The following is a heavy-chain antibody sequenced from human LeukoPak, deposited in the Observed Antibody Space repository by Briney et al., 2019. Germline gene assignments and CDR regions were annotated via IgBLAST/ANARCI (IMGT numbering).Heavy chain of an antibody. CDR1: GFTFSSYG. D-gene: IGHD6-19*01. V-gene: IGHV3-33*01. CDR3: ARAPYSSGWYGVGGHDY. J-gene: IGHJ4*02. Sequence: PGGSLRLSCAASGFTFSSYGMHWVRQAPGKGLEWVAVIWYDGSNKYYADSVKGRFTISRDNSKNTLYLQMNSLRAEDTAVYYCARAPYSSGWYGVGGHDYWGQGTPVTVSS. CDR2: IWYDGSNK.